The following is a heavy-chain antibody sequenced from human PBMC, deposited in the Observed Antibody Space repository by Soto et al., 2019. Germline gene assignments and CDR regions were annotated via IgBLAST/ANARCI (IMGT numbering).Heavy chain of an antibody. CDR2: IYYSGDT. V-gene: IGHV4-30-4*08. Sequence: PSETLSLTCTVSGGSIISGDYYWSWIRQPPGKGLEWIGYIYYSGDTSYNPSLKSRVTISVDTSKNQFSLELSSVTAADTAVYYCASIYDSSGYYYGNNWFDPWGQGTLVTVSS. J-gene: IGHJ5*02. CDR1: GGSIISGDYY. CDR3: ASIYDSSGYYYGNNWFDP. D-gene: IGHD3-22*01.